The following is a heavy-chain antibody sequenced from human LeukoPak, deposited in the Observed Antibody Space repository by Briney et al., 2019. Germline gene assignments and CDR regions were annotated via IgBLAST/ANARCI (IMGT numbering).Heavy chain of an antibody. J-gene: IGHJ3*02. V-gene: IGHV3-53*01. D-gene: IGHD3-22*01. CDR3: ARASLGYYDSSGYWAGAFDI. CDR2: TYSGGST. Sequence: GGSLRLSCAASGFTVSSNYMSWVRQAPGKGLEWVSVTYSGGSTYYADSVKGRFTISRDNSKNTLYLQMNSLRAEDTAVYYCARASLGYYDSSGYWAGAFDIWGQGTMVTVSS. CDR1: GFTVSSNY.